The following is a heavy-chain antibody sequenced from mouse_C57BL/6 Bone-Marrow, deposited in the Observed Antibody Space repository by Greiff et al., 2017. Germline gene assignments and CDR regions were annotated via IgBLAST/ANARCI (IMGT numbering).Heavy chain of an antibody. D-gene: IGHD1-1*01. CDR3: ARATTVVAPAD. CDR1: GYTFTSYW. V-gene: IGHV1-55*01. Sequence: QVQLKQPGAELVKPGASVKMSCKASGYTFTSYWITWVKQRPGQGLEWIGDIYPGSGSTNYNEKFKSKATLTVDTSSSTAYMQLSSLTSEDSAVYYCARATTVVAPADWGQGTTLTVSS. CDR2: IYPGSGST. J-gene: IGHJ2*01.